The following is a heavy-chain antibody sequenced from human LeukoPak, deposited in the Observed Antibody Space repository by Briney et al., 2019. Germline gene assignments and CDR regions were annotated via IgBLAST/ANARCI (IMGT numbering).Heavy chain of an antibody. CDR2: MSGGGGSL. J-gene: IGHJ4*02. Sequence: GGSLRLSCIVSGFTFRSYGMSWVRQAPGKGLEWVSVMSGGGGSLYYADSVKGRFTISRDNSKNTLFLQMNRLRPEDAAVYYCAKAPVTTCRGAFCYPFDYWGLGTLVTVSS. CDR3: AKAPVTTCRGAFCYPFDY. V-gene: IGHV3-23*01. CDR1: GFTFRSYG. D-gene: IGHD2-15*01.